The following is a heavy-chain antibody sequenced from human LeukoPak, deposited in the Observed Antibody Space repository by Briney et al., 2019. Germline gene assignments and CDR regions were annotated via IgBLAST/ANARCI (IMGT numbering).Heavy chain of an antibody. CDR1: GFTFTTFW. CDR2: IKQDGSER. Sequence: GGSLRLSCAASGFTFTTFWMSWVRQAPGKGLEWVANIKQDGSERHYVDSVKGRFTISRDNAKNSLYLQMNSLRAEDTGVYYCAGSGWKVYLDYWGQGALVTVSS. J-gene: IGHJ4*02. CDR3: AGSGWKVYLDY. D-gene: IGHD6-19*01. V-gene: IGHV3-7*01.